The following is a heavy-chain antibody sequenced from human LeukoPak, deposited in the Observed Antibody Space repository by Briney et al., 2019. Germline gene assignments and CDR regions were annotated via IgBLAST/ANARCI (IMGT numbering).Heavy chain of an antibody. D-gene: IGHD6-13*01. CDR1: GFTFSSYS. J-gene: IGHJ6*03. Sequence: PGGSMRLSCAASGFTFSSYSMNWVRQAPGKGLEWVSYISSSSSTIYYADSVKGRFTISRDNAKNSLYLQMNSLRAEDTAVYYCARVSSRGYYYYYMDVCGKGTTVTVSS. CDR2: ISSSSSTI. V-gene: IGHV3-48*01. CDR3: ARVSSRGYYYYYMDV.